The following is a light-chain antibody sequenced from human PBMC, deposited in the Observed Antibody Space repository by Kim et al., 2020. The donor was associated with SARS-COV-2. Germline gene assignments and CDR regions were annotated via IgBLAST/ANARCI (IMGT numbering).Light chain of an antibody. CDR2: GNT. J-gene: IGLJ1*01. CDR3: QSYDSSLSVYV. Sequence: QSVLTQPPSVSGAPGQRVTISCTGSSSNIGAGFYVQWYQQLPGTAPKLLIYGNTNRPSGVPDRFSGAKSGTSASLAITGLQADDEADYYCQSYDSSLSVYVFGTGTKVTVL. CDR1: SSNIGAGFY. V-gene: IGLV1-40*01.